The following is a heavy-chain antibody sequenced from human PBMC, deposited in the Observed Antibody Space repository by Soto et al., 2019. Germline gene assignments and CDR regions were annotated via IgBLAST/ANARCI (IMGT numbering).Heavy chain of an antibody. V-gene: IGHV1-46*01. CDR2: INPSGGST. Sequence: GASVKVSCKASGYTFTSYYMHWVRQAPGQGLEWMGIINPSGGSTSYAQKFQGRVTMTRDTSTSTVYMELSSLRSEDTAVYYCARAPDITGTTAAFDIWGQGTMVTVSS. CDR1: GYTFTSYY. J-gene: IGHJ3*02. D-gene: IGHD1-20*01. CDR3: ARAPDITGTTAAFDI.